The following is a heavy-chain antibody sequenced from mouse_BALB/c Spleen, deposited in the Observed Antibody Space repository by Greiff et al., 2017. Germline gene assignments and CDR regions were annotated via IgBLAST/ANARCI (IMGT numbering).Heavy chain of an antibody. Sequence: QVQLKQSGAELMKPGASVKISCKATGYTFSSYWIEWVKQRPGHGLEWIGEILPGSGSTNYNEKFKGKATFTADTSSNTAYMQLSSLTSEDSAVYYCARSGDGRAWFAYWGQGTLVTVSA. V-gene: IGHV1-9*01. D-gene: IGHD2-3*01. CDR2: ILPGSGST. CDR1: GYTFSSYW. CDR3: ARSGDGRAWFAY. J-gene: IGHJ3*01.